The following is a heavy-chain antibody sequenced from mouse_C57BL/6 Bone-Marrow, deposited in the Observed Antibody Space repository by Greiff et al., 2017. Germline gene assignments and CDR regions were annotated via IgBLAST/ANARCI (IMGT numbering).Heavy chain of an antibody. V-gene: IGHV5-12*01. CDR1: GFTFSDYY. CDR2: ISNGGGST. J-gene: IGHJ3*01. Sequence: EVKVEESGGGLVQPGGSLKLSCAASGFTFSDYYMYWVRQTPEKRLEWVAYISNGGGSTYYPDTVKGRFTISRDNAKNTLYLQMSRLKSEDTAMYYCARPLRQLRLRRFAYWGQGTLVTVSA. CDR3: ARPLRQLRLRRFAY. D-gene: IGHD3-2*02.